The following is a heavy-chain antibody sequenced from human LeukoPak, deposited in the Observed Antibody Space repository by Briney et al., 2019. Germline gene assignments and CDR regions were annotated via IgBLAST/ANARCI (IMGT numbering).Heavy chain of an antibody. CDR2: IYYSGST. D-gene: IGHD6-13*01. CDR3: ARRQSGIAAAGRRVFDI. CDR1: SGSISSSSYY. J-gene: IGHJ3*02. V-gene: IGHV4-39*01. Sequence: SETLSLTCTVSSGSISSSSYYWGWIRQPPGKGLEWIGNIYYSGSTYYNPSLKSRVTISVDTSKNQFSLKLSSVTAADTAVYYCARRQSGIAAAGRRVFDIGAKGKMVPVFS.